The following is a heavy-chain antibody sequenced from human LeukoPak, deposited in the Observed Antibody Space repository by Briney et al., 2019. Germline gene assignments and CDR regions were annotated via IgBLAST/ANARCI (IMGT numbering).Heavy chain of an antibody. J-gene: IGHJ4*02. CDR1: DGSVSSGGYY. CDR3: ARGSNYFDY. CDR2: VFDSGRT. V-gene: IGHV4-61*08. D-gene: IGHD6-6*01. Sequence: PSETLSLTCTVSDGSVSSGGYYWSWIRQPPGKGLEWIGYVFDSGRTNYNPSLRSRVTISVDTSKNQFSLKLTSVTAADTAVYYCARGSNYFDYWGQGTLVTVSS.